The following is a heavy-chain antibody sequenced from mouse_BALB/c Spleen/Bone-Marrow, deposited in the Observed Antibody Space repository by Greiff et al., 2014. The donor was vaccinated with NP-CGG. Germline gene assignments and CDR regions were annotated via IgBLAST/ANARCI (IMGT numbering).Heavy chain of an antibody. V-gene: IGHV1-5*01. CDR1: GYTFTTYW. Sequence: VQLQQSGTVVARPGTSVRMSCKASGYTFTTYWMHWVKQRPGQGLEWIGAFNPRNGDSHYNQKFKAKAELTAVTSANTAYMELSSLTDEDPAVYYCTSPGDYGYYGFAYWGQGTLVTVSA. D-gene: IGHD1-2*01. CDR3: TSPGDYGYYGFAY. CDR2: FNPRNGDS. J-gene: IGHJ3*01.